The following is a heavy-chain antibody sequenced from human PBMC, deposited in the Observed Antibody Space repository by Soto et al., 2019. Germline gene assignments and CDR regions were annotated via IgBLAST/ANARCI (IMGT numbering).Heavy chain of an antibody. Sequence: GGSLRLSCAASGFTFSSYAMHWVRQAPGKGLGWVAVISYDGSNKYYADSVKGRFTISRDNSKNTLYLQMNSLRAEDTAVYYCAKDKGYDSSGPRSYFDYWGQGTLVTVSS. J-gene: IGHJ4*02. CDR3: AKDKGYDSSGPRSYFDY. D-gene: IGHD3-22*01. V-gene: IGHV3-30*04. CDR2: ISYDGSNK. CDR1: GFTFSSYA.